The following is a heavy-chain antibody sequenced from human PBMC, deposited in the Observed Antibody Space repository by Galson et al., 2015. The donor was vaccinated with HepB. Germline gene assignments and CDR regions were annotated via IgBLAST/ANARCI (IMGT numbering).Heavy chain of an antibody. V-gene: IGHV3-64D*06. Sequence: SLRLSCAASGFTFSSYAMHWVRQAPGKGLEYVSAISSNGGSTYYADSVKGRFTISRDNSKNTLYLQMSSLRAEDTAVYYCVKDHRRDGTYYFDYWGQGTLVTVSS. CDR3: VKDHRRDGTYYFDY. CDR1: GFTFSSYA. CDR2: ISSNGGST. J-gene: IGHJ4*02. D-gene: IGHD5-24*01.